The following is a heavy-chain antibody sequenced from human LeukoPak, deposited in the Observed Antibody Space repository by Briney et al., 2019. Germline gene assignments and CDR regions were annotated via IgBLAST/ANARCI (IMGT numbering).Heavy chain of an antibody. CDR3: ARQISRSGRFNYFFDY. CDR2: ISGSSSYI. D-gene: IGHD3-10*01. J-gene: IGHJ4*02. Sequence: GGSLRLSCAASGFIFNNAWMSWVRQAPGKGLEWVSSISGSSSYIYYADSVKGRFTISRDNAKNSLYVQMNSLRAEDTAVYYCARQISRSGRFNYFFDYWGQGTLVTVSS. CDR1: GFIFNNAW. V-gene: IGHV3-21*01.